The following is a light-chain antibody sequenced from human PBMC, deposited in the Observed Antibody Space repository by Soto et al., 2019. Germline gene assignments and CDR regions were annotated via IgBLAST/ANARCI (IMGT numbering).Light chain of an antibody. CDR1: SSDVGIYNY. CDR2: EVT. V-gene: IGLV2-14*01. CDR3: SSYTTSSTRV. Sequence: QSALTQPACVSGSPGQSIAISCTGSSSDVGIYNYVSWYQQHPGKVPKLIIYEVTNRPSGVSNRFSGSKSGNTASLTISGLQAEDEADYYCSSYTTSSTRVFGTGTQLTVL. J-gene: IGLJ1*01.